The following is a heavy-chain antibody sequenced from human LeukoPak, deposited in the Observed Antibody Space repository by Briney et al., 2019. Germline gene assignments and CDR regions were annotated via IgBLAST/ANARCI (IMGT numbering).Heavy chain of an antibody. Sequence: TGGSLRLSCVASGFTFNIYGMSWVRQAPGKGLEWVSSVSGGDDIHYADFVKGRFTGYRDDAKNTVYLQMNSLRVEDTAIYFCAKDATPRNRLWDHFDSWGQGTLVSVSS. CDR1: GFTFNIYG. D-gene: IGHD2-21*01. J-gene: IGHJ4*02. V-gene: IGHV3-23*01. CDR3: AKDATPRNRLWDHFDS. CDR2: VSGGDDI.